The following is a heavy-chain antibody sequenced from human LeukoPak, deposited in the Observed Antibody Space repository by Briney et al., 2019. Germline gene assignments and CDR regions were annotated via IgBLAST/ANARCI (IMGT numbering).Heavy chain of an antibody. CDR1: GFTVSSNY. CDR2: IYSGGRT. J-gene: IGHJ3*02. Sequence: QPGGSLRLSCTVSGFTVSSNYMRWVRQAPGKGLEWVSVIYSGGRTYYAGSVKGRFTISRDNSKNTLYLQMNSLRAEDTAVYYCARDDQVTDAFDIWGRGTMVTVSS. CDR3: ARDDQVTDAFDI. D-gene: IGHD4-11*01. V-gene: IGHV3-66*01.